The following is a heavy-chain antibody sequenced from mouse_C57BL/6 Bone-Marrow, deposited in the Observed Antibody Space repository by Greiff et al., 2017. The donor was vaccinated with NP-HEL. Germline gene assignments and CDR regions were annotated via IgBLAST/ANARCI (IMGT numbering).Heavy chain of an antibody. CDR2: IYPSDSET. Sequence: QVQLKQPGAELVRPGSSVKLSCKASGYTFTSYWMDWVKQRPGQGLEWIGNIYPSDSETHYNQKFKDKATLTVDKSSSTAYMQLSSLTSEDSAVYYCARKDYYGSSYDYWGQGTTLTVSS. V-gene: IGHV1-61*01. CDR3: ARKDYYGSSYDY. CDR1: GYTFTSYW. D-gene: IGHD1-1*01. J-gene: IGHJ2*01.